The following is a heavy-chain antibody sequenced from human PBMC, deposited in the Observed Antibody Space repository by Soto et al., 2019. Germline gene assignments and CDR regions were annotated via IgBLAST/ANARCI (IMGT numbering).Heavy chain of an antibody. CDR3: SGWGDKYEVGAFYV. CDR2: ISAYNGNT. J-gene: IGHJ3*01. Sequence: ASVKVSCKASGYTFTSYGISWVRQAPGQGLEWMGWISAYNGNTNYAQKLQGRVTMTTDTSTSTAYMELRSLRSDDTAVYYCSGWGDKYEVGAFYVCGQGRMFTV. CDR1: GYTFTSYG. D-gene: IGHD3-16*01. V-gene: IGHV1-18*01.